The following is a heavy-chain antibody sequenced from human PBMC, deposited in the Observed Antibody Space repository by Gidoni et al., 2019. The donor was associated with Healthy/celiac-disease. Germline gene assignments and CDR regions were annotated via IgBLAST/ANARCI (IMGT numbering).Heavy chain of an antibody. CDR3: ARVMVGYCSSTSCYGDAFDI. J-gene: IGHJ3*02. D-gene: IGHD2-2*01. CDR2: IYSGVST. Sequence: EVQLVETGGGLIQPGGSLRLSCAASGFTVSSNYMSWVRQAPGKGLEWVSVIYSGVSTYYADSVKGRFTISRDNSKNTLYLQMNSPRAEDTAVYYCARVMVGYCSSTSCYGDAFDIWGQGTMVTVSS. V-gene: IGHV3-53*02. CDR1: GFTVSSNY.